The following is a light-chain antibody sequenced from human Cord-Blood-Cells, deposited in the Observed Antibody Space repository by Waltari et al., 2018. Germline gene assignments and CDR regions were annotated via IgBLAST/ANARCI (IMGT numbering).Light chain of an antibody. CDR2: CNS. CDR1: SSNIGAGYD. Sequence: QSVLTQPPSVSGAPGQRVTISCTGSSSNIGAGYDVHWYQQLPGTAPKLLIYCNSNRRSGVPDRFSGSKSGTSASLAITGLQAEDEADYYCQSYDSSLSGVVFGGGTKLTVL. J-gene: IGLJ2*01. CDR3: QSYDSSLSGVV. V-gene: IGLV1-40*01.